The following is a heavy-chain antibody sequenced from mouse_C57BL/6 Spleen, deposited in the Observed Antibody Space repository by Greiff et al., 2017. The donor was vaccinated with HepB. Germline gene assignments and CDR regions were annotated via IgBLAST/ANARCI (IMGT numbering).Heavy chain of an antibody. D-gene: IGHD2-1*01. V-gene: IGHV5-4*01. Sequence: EVKLVESGGGLVKPGGSLKLSCAASGFTFSSYAMSWVRQTPEKRLEWVATISDGGSYTYYPDNVKGRFTISRDNAKNNLYLQMSHLKSEDTAMYYCAREGDGNYWYFDVWGTGTTVTVSS. J-gene: IGHJ1*03. CDR1: GFTFSSYA. CDR2: ISDGGSYT. CDR3: AREGDGNYWYFDV.